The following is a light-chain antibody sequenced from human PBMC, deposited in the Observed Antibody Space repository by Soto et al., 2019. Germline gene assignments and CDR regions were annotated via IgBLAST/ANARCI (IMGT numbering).Light chain of an antibody. V-gene: IGLV2-8*01. CDR1: RSDIVVYND. CDR2: DVS. Sequence: QSVLTQPPSASGSPGQSVTISCTGTRSDIVVYNDVSWYQQHPGKAPKLMIYDVSELPSGVTDRFSGSKSGNTASLTVSGLQTEDEADYDCSSYAGSNNLYVFGTGTKLTVL. J-gene: IGLJ1*01. CDR3: SSYAGSNNLYV.